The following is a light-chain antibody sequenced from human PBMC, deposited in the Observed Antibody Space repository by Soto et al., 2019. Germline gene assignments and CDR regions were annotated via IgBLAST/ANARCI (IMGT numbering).Light chain of an antibody. Sequence: EIVMTQSPATLSVSPGEGVTLSCWASQSVRTNLAWYQQKPGQAPRLLIYGASTRATGIPPRFSGSGSGTEFTLTINRLEPDDSAVYYCQQYGSAPRTFGQGTKVDIK. V-gene: IGKV3-15*01. CDR3: QQYGSAPRT. CDR2: GAS. J-gene: IGKJ1*01. CDR1: QSVRTN.